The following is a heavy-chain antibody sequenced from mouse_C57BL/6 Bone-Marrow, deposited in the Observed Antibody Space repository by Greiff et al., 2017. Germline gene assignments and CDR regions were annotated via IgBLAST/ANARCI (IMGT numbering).Heavy chain of an antibody. D-gene: IGHD3-2*02. CDR3: ARRRGSGYFDN. Sequence: QVQLQQSGAELMQPGASVKLSCKATGYTFPGYWIEWVKQRPGPGLEWIGVLFTGSGSTNYNEKLKGKATFTADTSSNTAYMQLSSLTTEDSAIYDCARRRGSGYFDNWGQGTTLTVSS. CDR2: LFTGSGST. CDR1: GYTFPGYW. V-gene: IGHV1-9*01. J-gene: IGHJ2*01.